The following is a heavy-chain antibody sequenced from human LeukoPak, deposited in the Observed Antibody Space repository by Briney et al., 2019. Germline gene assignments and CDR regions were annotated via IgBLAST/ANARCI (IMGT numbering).Heavy chain of an antibody. J-gene: IGHJ4*02. CDR3: ARSRGGVAWMTDH. CDR2: ILYSGST. Sequence: SETLSLTCTVSGGSIGSNCWTWFRQPPGKGLEWIGYILYSGSTTYNPSLKSRVSLSLDTSKNQLSLRLSSVTAADTAVYYCARSRGGVAWMTDHWGQGTLVTVSS. V-gene: IGHV4-59*01. D-gene: IGHD3-16*01. CDR1: GGSIGSNC.